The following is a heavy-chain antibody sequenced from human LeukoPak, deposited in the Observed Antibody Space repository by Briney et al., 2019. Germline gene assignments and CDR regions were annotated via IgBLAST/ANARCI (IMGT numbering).Heavy chain of an antibody. Sequence: GGSLRLSCAASGFTFSSYGMHWVRQAPGKGLEWVVVIWYDGSNKYYADSVKGRFTISRDNSKNTLYLQMNSLRAEDTAVYYCARDRESWSITMVRGVNLAYWGQGTLVTVPS. V-gene: IGHV3-33*01. D-gene: IGHD3-10*01. J-gene: IGHJ4*02. CDR1: GFTFSSYG. CDR2: IWYDGSNK. CDR3: ARDRESWSITMVRGVNLAY.